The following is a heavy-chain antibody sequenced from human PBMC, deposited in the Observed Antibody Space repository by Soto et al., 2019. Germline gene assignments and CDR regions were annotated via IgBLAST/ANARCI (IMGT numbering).Heavy chain of an antibody. V-gene: IGHV3-21*01. CDR1: GFTFSSYS. J-gene: IGHJ6*02. CDR2: ISSSSSYI. D-gene: IGHD6-13*01. Sequence: LRLSCAASGFTFSSYSMNWVRQAPGKGLEWVSSISSSSSYIYYADSVKGRFTISRDNAKNSLYLQMNSLRAEDTAVYYCARSIAAAGRYGMDVWGQGTTVTVSS. CDR3: ARSIAAAGRYGMDV.